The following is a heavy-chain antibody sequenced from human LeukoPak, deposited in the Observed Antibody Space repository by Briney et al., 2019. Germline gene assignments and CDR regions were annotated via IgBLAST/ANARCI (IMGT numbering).Heavy chain of an antibody. Sequence: GGSLRLSCAVSGFTFSDYYMSWIRQAPGKGLEWVSYISSGGSTISHADSVKGRFTISSDNAENSLYLQMNSLRAEETAVYCWARRAAAGRCFVYWGQGTLVTGSS. V-gene: IGHV3-11*01. CDR2: ISSGGSTI. D-gene: IGHD6-13*01. CDR1: GFTFSDYY. CDR3: ARRAAAGRCFVY. J-gene: IGHJ4*02.